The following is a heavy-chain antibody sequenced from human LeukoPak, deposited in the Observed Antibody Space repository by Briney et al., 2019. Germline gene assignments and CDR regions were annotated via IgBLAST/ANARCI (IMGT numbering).Heavy chain of an antibody. CDR3: ARDHYDFWSGYRMDV. V-gene: IGHV4-59*01. CDR1: GGSISSYY. J-gene: IGHJ6*04. D-gene: IGHD3-3*01. Sequence: SETLSLTCTVSGGSISSYYWSWIRQPPGKGLEWIGYIYYSGSTNYNPSLKSRVTISVDTSKNQFSLKLSSVTASDTAVYYCARDHYDFWSGYRMDVWGKGTPVTVSS. CDR2: IYYSGST.